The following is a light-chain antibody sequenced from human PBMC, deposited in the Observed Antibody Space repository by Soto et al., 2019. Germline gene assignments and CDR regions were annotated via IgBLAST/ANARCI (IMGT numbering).Light chain of an antibody. V-gene: IGKV1-5*01. CDR1: QSISRW. Sequence: DIRMTQSPSTLSASLGDRVTITCRASQSISRWLAWYQQKPGNAPKLLLSDVSNLERGVPSRFSGSGSGTEFTLTISSLETDDVATYYCQQYSSYASFGQGNKVE. J-gene: IGKJ1*01. CDR3: QQYSSYAS. CDR2: DVS.